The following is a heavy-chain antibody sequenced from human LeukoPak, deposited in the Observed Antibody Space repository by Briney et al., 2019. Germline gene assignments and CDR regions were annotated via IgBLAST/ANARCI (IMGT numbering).Heavy chain of an antibody. Sequence: SETLSLTCTVSGGSIGSHYWSWIRQPPGKGLEWIGYIYTSGSTNYNPSLKSQVTISVDTSKNQFSLKLSSVTAADTAVYYCARRGRAARPNYAFDIWGQGTMVTVSS. CDR2: IYTSGST. V-gene: IGHV4-4*09. J-gene: IGHJ3*02. CDR1: GGSIGSHY. CDR3: ARRGRAARPNYAFDI. D-gene: IGHD6-6*01.